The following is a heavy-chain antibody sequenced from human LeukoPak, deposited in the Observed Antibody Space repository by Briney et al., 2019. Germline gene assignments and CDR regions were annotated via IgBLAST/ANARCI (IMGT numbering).Heavy chain of an antibody. CDR1: GFTFSSYE. Sequence: GGSLRLSCAASGFTFSSYEMNWVRQAPGKGLEWVSYISSSGSTIYYADSVKGRFTISRDNAKNSLYLQMNSLRAEDTAVYYCARGLADYYDSSGYFFFDYRGRGTLVTVSS. V-gene: IGHV3-48*03. J-gene: IGHJ4*02. D-gene: IGHD3-22*01. CDR2: ISSSGSTI. CDR3: ARGLADYYDSSGYFFFDY.